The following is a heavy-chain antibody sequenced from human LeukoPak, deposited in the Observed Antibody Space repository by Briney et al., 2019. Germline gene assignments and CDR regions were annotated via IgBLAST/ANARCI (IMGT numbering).Heavy chain of an antibody. D-gene: IGHD3-3*01. V-gene: IGHV3-30*02. CDR3: AKRVVIKSTDYFYYYIHV. CDR2: IRYDGSNK. Sequence: GGSLRLSCEASGFSFSDYGMHWVRQAPGKGLEWVAFIRYDGSNKYYADSVKGRFTVSRDNSQSTLYLQMNSLGVEDTAVYYCAKRVVIKSTDYFYYYIHVWGKGTTVTVSS. CDR1: GFSFSDYG. J-gene: IGHJ6*03.